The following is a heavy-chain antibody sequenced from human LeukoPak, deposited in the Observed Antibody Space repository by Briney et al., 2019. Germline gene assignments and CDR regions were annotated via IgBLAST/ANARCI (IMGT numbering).Heavy chain of an antibody. CDR1: GGSFSGYY. CDR3: ARGSTIFDY. V-gene: IGHV4-34*01. J-gene: IGHJ4*02. D-gene: IGHD5/OR15-5a*01. Sequence: PSETLSLICAVYGGSFSGYYWSWIRQPPGKGLEWIGEINHSGSTNYNPSLKSRVTISVDTSKNQFSLKLSSVTAADTAVYYCARGSTIFDYWGQGTLVTVSS. CDR2: INHSGST.